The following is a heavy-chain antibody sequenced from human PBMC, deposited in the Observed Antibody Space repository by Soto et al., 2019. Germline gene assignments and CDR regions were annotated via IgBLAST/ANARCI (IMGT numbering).Heavy chain of an antibody. D-gene: IGHD2-21*02. CDR1: GFTFSSYS. J-gene: IGHJ6*02. CDR2: ISSSSSTI. CDR3: ARVSPTEYCGGYCYSYYYYGMDV. Sequence: EVQLVESGGGLVQPGGSLRLSCAASGFTFSSYSMNWVRQAPGKGLEWVSYISSSSSTIYYADSVKGRFTISRDNAKNSLYLQMNSLRAEDTGVYYCARVSPTEYCGGYCYSYYYYGMDVWGQGTTVTVSS. V-gene: IGHV3-48*01.